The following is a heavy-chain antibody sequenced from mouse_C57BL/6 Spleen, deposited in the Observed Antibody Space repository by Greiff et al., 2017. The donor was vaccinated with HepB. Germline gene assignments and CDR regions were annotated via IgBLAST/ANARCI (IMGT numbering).Heavy chain of an antibody. CDR2: IDPSDSYT. Sequence: VQLQQSGAELVKPGASVKLSCKASGYTFTSYWMQWVKQRPGQGLEWIGEIDPSDSYTNYNQKFKGKATLTVDTSSSTAYMQLSSLTSEDSAVYYCARDYQTWFAYWGQGTLVTVSA. V-gene: IGHV1-50*01. J-gene: IGHJ3*01. CDR1: GYTFTSYW. D-gene: IGHD2-4*01. CDR3: ARDYQTWFAY.